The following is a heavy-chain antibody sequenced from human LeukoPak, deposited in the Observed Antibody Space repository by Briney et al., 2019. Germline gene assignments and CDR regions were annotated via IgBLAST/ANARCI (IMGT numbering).Heavy chain of an antibody. Sequence: SETLSLTCTVSGGSISSYCCSWVRQPPGKGLEWIGYIYTSGSTNYNPSLKSRVTISVDTSKKQFSLKVSSLTAADTAVCYCGRHRVVTQLQYYYYYMDGWGKGTTVTLSS. CDR3: GRHRVVTQLQYYYYYMDG. CDR2: IYTSGST. V-gene: IGHV4-4*09. J-gene: IGHJ6*03. CDR1: GGSISSYC. D-gene: IGHD3-22*01.